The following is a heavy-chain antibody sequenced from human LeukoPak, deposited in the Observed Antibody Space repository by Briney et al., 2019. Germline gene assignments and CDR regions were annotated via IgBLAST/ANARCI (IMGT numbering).Heavy chain of an antibody. V-gene: IGHV4-34*01. J-gene: IGHJ4*02. CDR3: ASLCVGYGSGGSTGPDY. D-gene: IGHD2-15*01. CDR2: INHSGST. Sequence: SETLSLTCAVYGGSFSGYYWSWIRQPPGKGLEWIGEINHSGSTNYNPSLKSRVTISVDTSRNQFSLKLSSVTAADTAVYYCASLCVGYGSGGSTGPDYWGQGTLVTVSS. CDR1: GGSFSGYY.